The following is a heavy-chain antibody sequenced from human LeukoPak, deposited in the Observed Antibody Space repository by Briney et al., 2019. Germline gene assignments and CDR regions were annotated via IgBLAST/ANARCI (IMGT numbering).Heavy chain of an antibody. J-gene: IGHJ3*02. Sequence: SETLSLTCTASGGSISRYYWSWIRQAPGKGLEWIGYIYYSGSTNYNPSLKSRVTISVDTSKNQFSLKLNSVTAADTAVYYCARLANYDFWNGPYPHDAFDIWGQGTMVTVSS. CDR1: GGSISRYY. CDR3: ARLANYDFWNGPYPHDAFDI. CDR2: IYYSGST. D-gene: IGHD3/OR15-3a*01. V-gene: IGHV4-59*08.